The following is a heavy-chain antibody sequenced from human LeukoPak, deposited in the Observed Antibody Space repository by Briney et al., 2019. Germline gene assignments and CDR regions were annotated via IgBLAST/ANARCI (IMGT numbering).Heavy chain of an antibody. J-gene: IGHJ6*02. CDR2: ISSSSSYI. D-gene: IGHD3-16*01. CDR1: GFTFSSYA. Sequence: GGSLRLSCAASGFTFSSYAMSWVRQAPGKGLEWVSSISSSSSYIYYADSVKGRFTISRDNAKNSLYLQMNSLRAEDTAVYYCARVYEGHYYGMDVWGQGTTVTVSS. CDR3: ARVYEGHYYGMDV. V-gene: IGHV3-21*01.